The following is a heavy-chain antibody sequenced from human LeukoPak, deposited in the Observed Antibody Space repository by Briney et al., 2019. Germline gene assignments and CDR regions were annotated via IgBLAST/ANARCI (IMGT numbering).Heavy chain of an antibody. V-gene: IGHV4-59*12. D-gene: IGHD2-2*01. CDR2: IYYSGST. CDR3: ARDGDAVSAAIAGAFDL. J-gene: IGHJ3*01. CDR1: GGSISSYY. Sequence: PSETLSHTCTVSGGSISSYYWSWIRQPPGKGLEWIGYIYYSGSTNYNPSLKSRVTISADTSKNQISLRLRSVTAADTAMFYCARDGDAVSAAIAGAFDLWGRGTMVTVSS.